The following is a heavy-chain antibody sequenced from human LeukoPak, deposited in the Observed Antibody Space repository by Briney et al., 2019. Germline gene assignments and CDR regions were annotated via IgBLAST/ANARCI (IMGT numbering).Heavy chain of an antibody. CDR3: ARGHGSGSYILGY. V-gene: IGHV1-46*01. Sequence: GASVKVSCKAYGYTFTTYYMHWVRQAPGQGLEWMGIINPSDGSTTYAQKFQDRVTMTRDTSTSTFYMELSSLRSEDTAVYYCARGHGSGSYILGYWGQGTLVTVSS. J-gene: IGHJ4*02. D-gene: IGHD3-10*01. CDR2: INPSDGST. CDR1: GYTFTTYY.